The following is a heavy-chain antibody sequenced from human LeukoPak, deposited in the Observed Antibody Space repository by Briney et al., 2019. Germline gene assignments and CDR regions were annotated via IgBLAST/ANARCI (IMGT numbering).Heavy chain of an antibody. J-gene: IGHJ3*02. CDR3: ARGMVRGVIGGGAFDI. D-gene: IGHD3-10*01. Sequence: SGTLSLTCAVSGGSISSSNWWSWVRQPPGKGLEWIGEIYHSGSTNYNPSLKSRVTISVDTSKNQFSLKLSSVTAADTAVYYCARGMVRGVIGGGAFDIWGQGTMVTVSS. V-gene: IGHV4-4*02. CDR1: GGSISSSNW. CDR2: IYHSGST.